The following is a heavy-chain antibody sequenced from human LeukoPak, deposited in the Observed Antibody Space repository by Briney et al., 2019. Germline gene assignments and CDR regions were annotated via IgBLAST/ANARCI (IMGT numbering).Heavy chain of an antibody. V-gene: IGHV4-59*01. CDR2: IYYSGST. Sequence: SETLSLTCTVSGGSISSYYWSWIRQPPGKGLEWIGYIYYSGSTNYNPPLKSRVTISVDTSKNQFSLKLSSVTAADTAVYYCARGAGSFDYWGQGTLVTVSS. CDR1: GGSISSYY. CDR3: ARGAGSFDY. J-gene: IGHJ4*02. D-gene: IGHD3-10*01.